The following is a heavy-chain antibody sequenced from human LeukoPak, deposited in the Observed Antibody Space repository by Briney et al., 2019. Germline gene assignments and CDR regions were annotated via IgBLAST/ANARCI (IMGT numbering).Heavy chain of an antibody. Sequence: GGSLRLSCAASGFTFSNYGLHWVRQVPGKGLEWVAFVFYDGSNQYYADSVKGRFTTSRDNSKYTLYLQMNSLRVEDTAVYYCAKGDYFGSGFDYWGQGTLVIVST. CDR3: AKGDYFGSGFDY. V-gene: IGHV3-30*02. D-gene: IGHD3-10*01. CDR1: GFTFSNYG. J-gene: IGHJ4*02. CDR2: VFYDGSNQ.